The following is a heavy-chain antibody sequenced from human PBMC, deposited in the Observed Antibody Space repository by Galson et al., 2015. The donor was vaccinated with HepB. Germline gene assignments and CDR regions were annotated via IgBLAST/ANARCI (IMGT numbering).Heavy chain of an antibody. CDR1: GYTFTSYY. J-gene: IGHJ6*03. D-gene: IGHD3-10*01. V-gene: IGHV1-46*01. Sequence: SVKVSCKASGYTFTSYYMHWVRQAPGQGLEWMGIINPSGGSTSYAQKFQGRVTMTRDTSTSTVYMELSSLRSEDTAVYYCASANYGSGRYYYCYYMDVWGKGTTVTVSS. CDR3: ASANYGSGRYYYCYYMDV. CDR2: INPSGGST.